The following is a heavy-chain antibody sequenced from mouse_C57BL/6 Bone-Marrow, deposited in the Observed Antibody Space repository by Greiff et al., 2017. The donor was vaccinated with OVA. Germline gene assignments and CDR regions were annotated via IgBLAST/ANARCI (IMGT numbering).Heavy chain of an antibody. V-gene: IGHV1-76*01. Sequence: QVQLQQSGAELVRPGASVKLSCKASGYTFTDYYINWVKQRPGQGLEWIARIYPGSGNTYYNEKFKGKATLNAEKSSSTAYMQRSSLTSEDSAVYVCARGGYGNGAYWGQGTLVTVAA. J-gene: IGHJ3*01. CDR2: IYPGSGNT. CDR3: ARGGYGNGAY. CDR1: GYTFTDYY. D-gene: IGHD2-10*02.